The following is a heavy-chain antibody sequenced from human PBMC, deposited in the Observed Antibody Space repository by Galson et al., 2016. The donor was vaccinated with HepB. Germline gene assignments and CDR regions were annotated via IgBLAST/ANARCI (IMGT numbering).Heavy chain of an antibody. D-gene: IGHD1-1*01. CDR3: TRRTYLVDAFDI. Sequence: PALVKPTQTLTLTCTFSGFSLNTSGMCVSWIRQPPGKALEWLALIDWDDDKYYNTSLKTRHTISKDTSKNQVVLTMTNMDPVDTATYYCTRRTYLVDAFDIMGQGTMVTVYS. J-gene: IGHJ3*02. V-gene: IGHV2-70*01. CDR1: GFSLNTSGMC. CDR2: IDWDDDK.